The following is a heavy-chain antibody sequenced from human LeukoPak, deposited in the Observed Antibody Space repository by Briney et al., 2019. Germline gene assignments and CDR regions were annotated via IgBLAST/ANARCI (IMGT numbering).Heavy chain of an antibody. CDR3: AGSGYSPR. D-gene: IGHD3-3*01. CDR1: GFTFSSYA. CDR2: ISYDGSNK. J-gene: IGHJ4*02. V-gene: IGHV3-30-3*01. Sequence: PGGSLRLSCAASGFTFSSYAMRWVRQAPGKGLEWVAVISYDGSNKYYADSVKGRFTISRDNSKNTLYLQMNSLRAEDTAVYYCAGSGYSPRWGQGTLVTVSS.